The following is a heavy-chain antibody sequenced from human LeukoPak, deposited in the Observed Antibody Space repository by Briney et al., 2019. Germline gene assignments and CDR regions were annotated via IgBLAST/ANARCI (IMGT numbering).Heavy chain of an antibody. Sequence: PGGSLRLSCAASGFTFSSYSMNWVRQAPGKGLEWVSSISSSSSYIYYADSVKGRFTISRDNAKNSLYLQMNSLRAEDTAVYYCARDGYCSSTSCYFYYYYGMDVWGQGTTVTVSS. J-gene: IGHJ6*02. CDR1: GFTFSSYS. D-gene: IGHD2-2*01. V-gene: IGHV3-21*01. CDR2: ISSSSSYI. CDR3: ARDGYCSSTSCYFYYYYGMDV.